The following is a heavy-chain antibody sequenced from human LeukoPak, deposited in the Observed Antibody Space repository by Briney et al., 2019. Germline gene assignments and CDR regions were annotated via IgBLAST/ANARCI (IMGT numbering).Heavy chain of an antibody. Sequence: PSETLSLTCAVYGGSFRGYYWSWIRQPPGKGLEWVGEINHSGSTNYNPSLKSRVTISLDTSKNQFSLKLSSVTAADTAVYYCARYYYGSGSSHYFDYWGQGTLVTVSS. J-gene: IGHJ4*02. D-gene: IGHD3-10*01. CDR1: GGSFRGYY. CDR2: INHSGST. CDR3: ARYYYGSGSSHYFDY. V-gene: IGHV4-34*01.